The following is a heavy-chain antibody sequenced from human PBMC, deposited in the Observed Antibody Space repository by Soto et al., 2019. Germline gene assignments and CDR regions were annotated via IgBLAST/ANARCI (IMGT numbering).Heavy chain of an antibody. Sequence: ASVKVSCKASGYTFTSYYMHWVRQAPGQGLEWMGIINPSGGSTSYAQKFQGRVTMTRDTSTSTVYMELSSLRSEDTAVYYCARDKTIGSSTSCCFDYWGQGTLVTVSS. V-gene: IGHV1-46*03. CDR3: ARDKTIGSSTSCCFDY. D-gene: IGHD2-2*01. CDR2: INPSGGST. CDR1: GYTFTSYY. J-gene: IGHJ4*02.